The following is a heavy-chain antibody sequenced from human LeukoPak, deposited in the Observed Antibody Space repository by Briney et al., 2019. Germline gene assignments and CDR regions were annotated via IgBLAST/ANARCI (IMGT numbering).Heavy chain of an antibody. J-gene: IGHJ2*01. CDR3: ARVAPPVPAAIRPNWYFDL. CDR1: GGSISSYY. CDR2: IYYSGST. V-gene: IGHV4-59*08. D-gene: IGHD2-2*02. Sequence: YPSETLSLTCTVSGGSISSYYWSWIRQPPGKGLEWIGYIYYSGSTNYNPSLKSRVTISVDTSKNQFSLKLSSVTAADTAVYYCARVAPPVPAAIRPNWYFDLWGRGTLVTVSS.